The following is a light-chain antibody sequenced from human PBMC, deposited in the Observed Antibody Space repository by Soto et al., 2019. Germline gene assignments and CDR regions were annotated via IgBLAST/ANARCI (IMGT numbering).Light chain of an antibody. J-gene: IGKJ4*01. V-gene: IGKV1-39*01. CDR2: AAS. CDR3: QQSYSTPLT. CDR1: QSISSY. Sequence: DIQMTQSPSSLSASVGDRVTITCRASQSISSYLNWYQQKPGKAPKLLIYAASSLQSGVPSRFSGSGSGTDFTRTISSLQPEDFATYYCQQSYSTPLTFGGGTKVDIK.